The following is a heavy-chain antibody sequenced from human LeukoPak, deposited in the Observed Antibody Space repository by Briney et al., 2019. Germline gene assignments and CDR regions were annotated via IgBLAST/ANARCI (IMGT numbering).Heavy chain of an antibody. CDR2: IIPIFGTA. J-gene: IGHJ4*02. CDR3: ARAFGAYDSSGYNTGVYFDY. Sequence: ASVKVSCKASGGTFSSYAISWVRQAPGQGLEWMGGIIPIFGTANYAQKFQGRVTITTDESTSTAYMELSSLRSEDTAVYYCARAFGAYDSSGYNTGVYFDYWGQGTLVTVSS. CDR1: GGTFSSYA. V-gene: IGHV1-69*05. D-gene: IGHD3-22*01.